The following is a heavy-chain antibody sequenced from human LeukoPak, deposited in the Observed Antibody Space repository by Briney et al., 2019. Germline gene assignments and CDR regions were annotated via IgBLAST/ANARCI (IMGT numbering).Heavy chain of an antibody. CDR3: AIEQWELKY. Sequence: PGGSLRLSCAASGFTFSSYSMNWVRQAPGKGLEWVSAISGSGGATYYADSVKGRFTVSRDDSKNTLYLQMNSLRAEDTAVYYCAIEQWELKYWGQGTLVTVSS. CDR2: ISGSGGAT. CDR1: GFTFSSYS. J-gene: IGHJ4*02. V-gene: IGHV3-23*01. D-gene: IGHD1-26*01.